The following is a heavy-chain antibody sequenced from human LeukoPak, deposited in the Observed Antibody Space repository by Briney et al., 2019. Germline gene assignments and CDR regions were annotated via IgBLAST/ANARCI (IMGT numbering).Heavy chain of an antibody. Sequence: ASVKVSCKASGYIFTGYYVNWVRQAPGQGLEWMGWINPSGGGTKIAPKFQGRVTMTSDSSIHTAYMELTRLRSDDTAVYFCARAGMIVQPSAQNDYWGQGTLVTVSS. V-gene: IGHV1-2*02. CDR1: GYIFTGYY. CDR3: ARAGMIVQPSAQNDY. D-gene: IGHD3-22*01. CDR2: INPSGGGT. J-gene: IGHJ4*02.